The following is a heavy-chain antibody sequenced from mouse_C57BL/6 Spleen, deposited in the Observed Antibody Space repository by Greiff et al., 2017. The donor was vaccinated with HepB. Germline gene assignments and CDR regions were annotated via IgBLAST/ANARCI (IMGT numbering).Heavy chain of an antibody. V-gene: IGHV5-9*01. Sequence: EVNVVESGGGLVKPGGSLKLSCAASGFTFSSYTMSWVRQTPEKRLEWVATISGGGGNTYYPDSVKGRFTISRDNAKNTLYLQMSSLRSEDTALYYCARHDDYGSLQGYFDVWGTGTTVTVSS. D-gene: IGHD1-1*01. CDR3: ARHDDYGSLQGYFDV. J-gene: IGHJ1*03. CDR2: ISGGGGNT. CDR1: GFTFSSYT.